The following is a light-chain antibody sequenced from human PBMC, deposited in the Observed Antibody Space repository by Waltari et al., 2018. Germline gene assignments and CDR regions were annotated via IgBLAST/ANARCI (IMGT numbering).Light chain of an antibody. Sequence: DIVMTQSPDSLAVSLGERATINCKSSQSVLYSSNNKKYLAWYQQKPGQPPKLLIYWASTRESGVPDRFRGSRSGTDFTLTISSLQAEDVAVYYCQQYYSTPLTFGPGTKVDIK. J-gene: IGKJ3*01. CDR2: WAS. CDR1: QSVLYSSNNKKY. V-gene: IGKV4-1*01. CDR3: QQYYSTPLT.